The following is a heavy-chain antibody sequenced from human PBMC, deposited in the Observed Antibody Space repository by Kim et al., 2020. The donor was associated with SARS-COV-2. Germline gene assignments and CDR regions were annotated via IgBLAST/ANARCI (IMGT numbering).Heavy chain of an antibody. J-gene: IGHJ4*02. D-gene: IGHD6-13*01. CDR3: ASGYSSSWYYFDY. V-gene: IGHV3-30*01. Sequence: YADSVKGRITISRDNSKNTLYLQMNSLRAEDTAVYYCASGYSSSWYYFDYWGQGTLVTVSS.